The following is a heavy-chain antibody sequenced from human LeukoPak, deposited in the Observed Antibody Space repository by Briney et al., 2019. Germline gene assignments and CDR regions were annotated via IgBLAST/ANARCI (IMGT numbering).Heavy chain of an antibody. CDR2: INHSGST. CDR3: ARENSSRNFQH. D-gene: IGHD6-19*01. Sequence: SETLSPTCAVYGGSFSAYYWSWIRQPPGKGLEWIGEINHSGSTNYNPSLKSRVTISVDTSKNQFSLKLSSVTAADTAVYYCARENSSRNFQHWGQGTLVTVSS. J-gene: IGHJ1*01. V-gene: IGHV4-34*01. CDR1: GGSFSAYY.